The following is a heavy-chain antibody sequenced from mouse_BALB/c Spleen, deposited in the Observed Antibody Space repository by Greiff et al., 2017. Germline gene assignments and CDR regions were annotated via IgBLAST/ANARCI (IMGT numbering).Heavy chain of an antibody. Sequence: EVKVEESGGGLVQPGGSLKLSCAASGFTFSSYYMSWVRQTPEKRLELVAAINSNGGSTYYPDTVKGRFTISRDNAKNTLYLQMSSLKSEDTALYYCARHNWDAMDYWGQGTSVTVSS. D-gene: IGHD4-1*01. V-gene: IGHV5-6-2*01. CDR3: ARHNWDAMDY. J-gene: IGHJ4*01. CDR1: GFTFSSYY. CDR2: INSNGGST.